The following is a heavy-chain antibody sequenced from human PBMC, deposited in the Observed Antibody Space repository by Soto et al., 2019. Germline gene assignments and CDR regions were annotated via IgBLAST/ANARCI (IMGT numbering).Heavy chain of an antibody. V-gene: IGHV1-3*01. J-gene: IGHJ6*02. CDR3: ASSYFISTSCPPYYVIDV. CDR1: GYTFTSYA. D-gene: IGHD2-2*01. CDR2: INAGNGNT. Sequence: GASVKVSCKASGYTFTSYAMHWVRQAPGQRLEWMGWINAGNGNTKYSQKFQGRVTITRDTSASTAYMELSSLRSEDTAVYYCASSYFISTSCPPYYVIDVWGQGSSVTGSS.